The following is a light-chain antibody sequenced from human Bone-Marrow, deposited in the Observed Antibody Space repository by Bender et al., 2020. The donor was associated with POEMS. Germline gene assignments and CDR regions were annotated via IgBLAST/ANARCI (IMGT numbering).Light chain of an antibody. V-gene: IGLV2-11*01. CDR1: SSDVGGYRY. CDR3: QSYDNSLNSWV. CDR2: GVS. J-gene: IGLJ3*02. Sequence: QSALTQPRSVSGSPGQSVTISCTGTSSDVGGYRYVSWYQQHPGKAPRLMIYGVSNRPSGVSNRFSASKSGNTASLTISGLQAEDEADYYCQSYDNSLNSWVFGGGTKLTVL.